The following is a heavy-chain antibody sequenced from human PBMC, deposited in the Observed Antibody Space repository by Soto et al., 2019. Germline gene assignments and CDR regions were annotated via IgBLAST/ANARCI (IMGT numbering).Heavy chain of an antibody. D-gene: IGHD3-10*01. Sequence: PSETLSLTCAVYGGSFSGYYWSWIRQPPGKGLEWIGEINHSGSTNYNPSLKSRVTISVDTSKNQFSLKLSAVTAADTAVYYCARSDRGYGSGSYSTRYYYYYGMDVWGQGTTVTVSS. CDR1: GGSFSGYY. V-gene: IGHV4-34*01. CDR2: INHSGST. J-gene: IGHJ6*02. CDR3: ARSDRGYGSGSYSTRYYYYYGMDV.